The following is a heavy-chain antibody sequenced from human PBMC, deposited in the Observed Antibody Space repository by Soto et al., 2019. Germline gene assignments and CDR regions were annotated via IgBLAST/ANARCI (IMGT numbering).Heavy chain of an antibody. Sequence: GGSLRLSCAASGFTFSSYAMHWVRQAPGKGLEYVSAINSNGGSTYYANSVKGRFTISRDNSKNTLYLQMGSLRAEDMAVYYCARGVVVVTATYGMDVWGQGTTVTSP. J-gene: IGHJ6*02. CDR3: ARGVVVVTATYGMDV. CDR1: GFTFSSYA. D-gene: IGHD2-15*01. V-gene: IGHV3-64*01. CDR2: INSNGGST.